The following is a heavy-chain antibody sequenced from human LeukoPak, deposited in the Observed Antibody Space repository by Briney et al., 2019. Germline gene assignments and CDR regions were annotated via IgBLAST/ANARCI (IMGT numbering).Heavy chain of an antibody. J-gene: IGHJ4*02. CDR1: GFTFSNTW. V-gene: IGHV3-74*01. CDR3: ATVYGSGSYFDY. Sequence: GGSLRLSCAASGFTFSNTWMHWVRQAPGKGLVWVSRINSDGSSTSYADSVKGRFTISRDNAKNTLYLQMNSLRVEDTAVYYCATVYGSGSYFDYWGQGTLVTVSS. CDR2: INSDGSST. D-gene: IGHD3-10*01.